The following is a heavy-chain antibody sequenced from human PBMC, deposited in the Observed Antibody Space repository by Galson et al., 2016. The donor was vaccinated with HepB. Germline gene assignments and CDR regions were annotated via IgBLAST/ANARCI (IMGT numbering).Heavy chain of an antibody. J-gene: IGHJ6*02. CDR2: IYPSRGTT. Sequence: SVKVSCKASGYTLNNYGITWVRQVPGQGLEWMGLIYPSRGTTTFAQKFQGRLTMTRDTSTSTVYLEVNSLRSEDTAVYYCARMSFYAMDVWGQGTTVTVSS. CDR1: GYTLNNYG. V-gene: IGHV1-46*02. CDR3: ARMSFYAMDV.